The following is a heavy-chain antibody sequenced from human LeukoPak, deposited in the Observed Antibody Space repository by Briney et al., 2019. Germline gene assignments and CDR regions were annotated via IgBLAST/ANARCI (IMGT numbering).Heavy chain of an antibody. Sequence: SETLSLTCAVYGGSFSGYYWSWIRQPPGKGLEWIGYIYYSGSTNYNPSLKSRVTISVDTSKNQFSLKLSSVTAADTAVYYCTRHRYGDYFDYWGQGTLVTVSS. V-gene: IGHV4-59*08. J-gene: IGHJ4*02. CDR3: TRHRYGDYFDY. D-gene: IGHD4-17*01. CDR2: IYYSGST. CDR1: GGSFSGYY.